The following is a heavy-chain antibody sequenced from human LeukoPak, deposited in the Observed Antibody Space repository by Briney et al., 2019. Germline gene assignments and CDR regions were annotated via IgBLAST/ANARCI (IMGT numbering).Heavy chain of an antibody. Sequence: PGGSLRLSCAASGFTFSSYGMHGVRQAPGKGLEWVAVISYDGSNKYYADSVKGRFTISRDNSKNTLYLQMNSLRAEDTAVYYCAKGMRRYYFDYWGQGTLVTVSS. V-gene: IGHV3-30*18. D-gene: IGHD6-25*01. CDR1: GFTFSSYG. CDR3: AKGMRRYYFDY. CDR2: ISYDGSNK. J-gene: IGHJ4*02.